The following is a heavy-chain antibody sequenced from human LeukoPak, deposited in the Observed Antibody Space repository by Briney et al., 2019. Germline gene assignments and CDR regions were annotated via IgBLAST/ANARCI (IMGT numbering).Heavy chain of an antibody. D-gene: IGHD3-10*01. CDR3: ARTKRITMVRGRGGFDY. CDR2: INHSGST. CDR1: GGSFSGYY. Sequence: SETLSLTCAVYGGSFSGYYWSWIRQPPGKGLEWIGEINHSGSTNYNPSLKSRVTISVDTPKNQFSLKLSSVTAADTAVYYCARTKRITMVRGRGGFDYWGQGTLVTVSS. V-gene: IGHV4-34*01. J-gene: IGHJ4*02.